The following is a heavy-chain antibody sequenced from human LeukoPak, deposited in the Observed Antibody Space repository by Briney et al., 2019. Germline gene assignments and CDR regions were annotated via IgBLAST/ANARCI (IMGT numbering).Heavy chain of an antibody. CDR3: ARAVPYFDY. CDR2: IYHSGST. D-gene: IGHD2-2*01. CDR1: GGSISSSSYY. J-gene: IGHJ4*02. V-gene: IGHV4-30-2*01. Sequence: SETLSLTCTVSGGSISSSSYYWSWIRQPPGKGLEWIGYIYHSGSTYYIPSLKSRVTISVDRSKNQFSLKLSSVTAADTAVYYCARAVPYFDYWGQGTLVTVSS.